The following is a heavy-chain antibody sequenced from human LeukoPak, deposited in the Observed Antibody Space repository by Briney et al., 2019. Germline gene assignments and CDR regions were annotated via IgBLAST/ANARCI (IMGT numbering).Heavy chain of an antibody. CDR1: GFTFSGYY. V-gene: IGHV3-53*01. Sequence: GGSLRLSCSASGFTFSGYYMSWIRQAPGKGLEWVSVIYRGGSTYYADSVKGRFTISRDNSKNTLYLQMNSLRTEDTAVYYCVYSSAWLFFDYWGQGTLVTVSS. CDR2: IYRGGST. J-gene: IGHJ4*02. D-gene: IGHD6-19*01. CDR3: VYSSAWLFFDY.